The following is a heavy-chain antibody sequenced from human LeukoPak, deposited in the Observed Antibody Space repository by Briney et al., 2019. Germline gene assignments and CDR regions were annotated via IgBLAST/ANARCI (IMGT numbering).Heavy chain of an antibody. Sequence: GGSLRLSCSASGFTFSRYGMHWVRQAPGKRLEYVSAISSNGGSTYYADSVKGRFTISRDNSKNTLYLQMSSLRAEDTAVYYCVKSKARFDDYGMDVWGQGTTVTVSS. CDR2: ISSNGGST. D-gene: IGHD3-3*01. J-gene: IGHJ6*02. CDR3: VKSKARFDDYGMDV. V-gene: IGHV3-64D*09. CDR1: GFTFSRYG.